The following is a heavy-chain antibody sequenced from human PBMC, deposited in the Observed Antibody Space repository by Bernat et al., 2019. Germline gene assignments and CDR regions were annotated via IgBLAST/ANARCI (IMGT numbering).Heavy chain of an antibody. CDR3: ASSGYSYGYESNWFDP. V-gene: IGHV3-23*01. Sequence: EVQLLESGGGLVQPGGSLRLSCAASGFTFSSYAMSWVRQAPGKGLEWVSAISGSGGSTYYADSVKGRFTISRDNSKNTLYLQMNSLRAEDTAVYYCASSGYSYGYESNWFDPWGQGTLVTVSS. J-gene: IGHJ5*02. CDR2: ISGSGGST. CDR1: GFTFSSYA. D-gene: IGHD5-18*01.